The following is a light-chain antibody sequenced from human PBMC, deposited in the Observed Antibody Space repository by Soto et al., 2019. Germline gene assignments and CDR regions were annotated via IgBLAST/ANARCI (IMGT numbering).Light chain of an antibody. J-gene: IGLJ1*01. CDR3: CSYAGNDNFYV. V-gene: IGLV2-8*01. CDR1: SSDVGGYNY. CDR2: EFS. Sequence: QSVLTQPPSASGSPGQSVTISCTGTSSDVGGYNYVSWYQQHPGKAPKLMIYEFSRRPSGVPDRFSGSRSANTASLTVSGLQAEDEADYYCCSYAGNDNFYVFGTGTKVTV.